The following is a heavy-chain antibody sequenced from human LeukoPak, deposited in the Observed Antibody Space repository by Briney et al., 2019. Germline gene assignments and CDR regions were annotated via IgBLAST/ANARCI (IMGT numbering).Heavy chain of an antibody. V-gene: IGHV3-30*18. J-gene: IGHJ3*02. CDR1: GFTFSSYG. Sequence: GGSLRLSCAASGFTFSSYGMHWVRQAPGKGLEWVAVISYDGSNKYYADSVKGRFTISRDNSKNTLYLQMSSLRAEDTAVYYCAKGIADIVVVVAATDDAFDIWGQGTMVTVSS. CDR3: AKGIADIVVVVAATDDAFDI. D-gene: IGHD2-15*01. CDR2: ISYDGSNK.